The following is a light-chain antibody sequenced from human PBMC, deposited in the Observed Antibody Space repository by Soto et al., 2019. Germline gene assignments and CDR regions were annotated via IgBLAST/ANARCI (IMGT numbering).Light chain of an antibody. CDR3: QQYNNWPPIT. V-gene: IGKV3-15*01. Sequence: EIVMTQSPSTLSVCPVERATLSFRASQTVSSNLAWYQQKPGQAPRLLIYGASTRATGIPARFSGSGSGTEFTLTINSLQSEDFAVYFCQQYNNWPPITFGQGTRLEIK. J-gene: IGKJ5*01. CDR1: QTVSSN. CDR2: GAS.